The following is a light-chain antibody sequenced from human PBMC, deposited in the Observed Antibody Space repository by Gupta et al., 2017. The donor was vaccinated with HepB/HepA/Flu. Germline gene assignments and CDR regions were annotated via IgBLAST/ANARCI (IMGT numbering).Light chain of an antibody. Sequence: EIVLTQSPATLSLSPGERATLSCRVSQSVSSYLAWYQQKPGQAPRLIIYGASNRATGIPDRFSGSGSGTDFTLTSSSREPEDFAVYYWQQRSNWRSFGQGTKMEIK. V-gene: IGKV3-11*01. CDR3: QQRSNWRS. J-gene: IGKJ2*04. CDR2: GAS. CDR1: QSVSSY.